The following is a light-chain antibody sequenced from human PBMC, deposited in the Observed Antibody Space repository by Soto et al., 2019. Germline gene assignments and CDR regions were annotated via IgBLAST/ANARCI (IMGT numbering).Light chain of an antibody. CDR2: GAS. CDR3: QQYDDWLRLT. J-gene: IGKJ4*01. CDR1: QSVNIY. V-gene: IGKV3D-15*01. Sequence: EIVMTQSPATLSVSPGESATLSCRAIQSVNIYLAWYQQTPGQAPRLLIFGASSRATGIPARFSGSGSGTEFNLTISSLQSEDCAVYFCQQYDDWLRLTVGGGTKVEIK.